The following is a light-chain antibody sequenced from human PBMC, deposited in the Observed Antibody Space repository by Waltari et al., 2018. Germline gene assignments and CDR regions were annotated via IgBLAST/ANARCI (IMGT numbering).Light chain of an antibody. Sequence: QSVLTQPPSASGAPGQRVTITCSIGSSNIVSNTVNWYQQFPGTAPNLLMFNYGQRASWVPGRFSGSRSVTSASLAVSGLQSEDEATYYCAAWDDTLKGLFGGGTTLTVL. J-gene: IGLJ3*02. CDR1: SSNIVSNT. V-gene: IGLV1-44*01. CDR3: AAWDDTLKGL. CDR2: NYG.